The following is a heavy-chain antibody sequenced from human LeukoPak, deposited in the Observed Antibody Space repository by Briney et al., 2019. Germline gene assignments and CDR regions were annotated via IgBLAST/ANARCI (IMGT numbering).Heavy chain of an antibody. CDR3: TRDSYFDSSAYYNGWNYFDY. D-gene: IGHD3-22*01. Sequence: GGSLRLSCAASGFTFSKYWMYWVRQAPGKGLEWVANIKQDGSEQFYVDSVKGRFTISRDNAQNVLYLQMNSLRAEDTAVYYCTRDSYFDSSAYYNGWNYFDYWGQGILVTVSS. CDR2: IKQDGSEQ. CDR1: GFTFSKYW. J-gene: IGHJ4*02. V-gene: IGHV3-7*01.